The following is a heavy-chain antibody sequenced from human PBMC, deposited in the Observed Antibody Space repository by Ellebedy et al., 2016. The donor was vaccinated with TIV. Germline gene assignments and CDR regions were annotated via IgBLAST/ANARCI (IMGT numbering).Heavy chain of an antibody. J-gene: IGHJ5*02. Sequence: AASVKVSCKASGYTFTYRYLHWVRQAPGQALEWMGWITPFNGNTNYAQKFQDRVTITRDRSMSTAYMELSSLRSEETAMYYCAAGGERIWENWFDPWGQGTLVTVSS. D-gene: IGHD3-16*01. V-gene: IGHV1-45*02. CDR1: GYTFTYRY. CDR3: AAGGERIWENWFDP. CDR2: ITPFNGNT.